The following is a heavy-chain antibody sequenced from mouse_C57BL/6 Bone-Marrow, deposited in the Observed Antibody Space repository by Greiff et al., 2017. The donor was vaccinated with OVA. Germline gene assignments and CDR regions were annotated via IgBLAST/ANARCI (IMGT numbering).Heavy chain of an antibody. CDR2: INPYNGDT. CDR1: GYSFTGYF. Sequence: EVQLQQSGPELVKPGDSVKISCKASGYSFTGYFMNWVMQSHGKSLEWIGRINPYNGDTFYNQKFKGKATLTVDKSSSTAYMELRSLTSEDSAVYYCALVLRRRGYCYAMDYWGQGTSVTVSS. D-gene: IGHD1-1*01. J-gene: IGHJ4*01. V-gene: IGHV1-20*01. CDR3: ALVLRRRGYCYAMDY.